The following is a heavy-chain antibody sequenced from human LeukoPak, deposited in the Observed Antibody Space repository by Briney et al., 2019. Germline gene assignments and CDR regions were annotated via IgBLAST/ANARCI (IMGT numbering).Heavy chain of an antibody. V-gene: IGHV4-59*08. CDR2: IDHSGST. Sequence: SETLSLTCSVSGDSISSYYWSWIRQPPGKGLEWIGYIDHSGSTNYNPSLKSRVTISVDPSKNQFSLKLNSVTAADTAVYYCARLEWLMGGTFDIWGQGTLVTVSS. CDR1: GDSISSYY. CDR3: ARLEWLMGGTFDI. J-gene: IGHJ3*02. D-gene: IGHD6-19*01.